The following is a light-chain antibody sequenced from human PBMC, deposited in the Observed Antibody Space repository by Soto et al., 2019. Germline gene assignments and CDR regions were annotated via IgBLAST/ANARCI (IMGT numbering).Light chain of an antibody. CDR3: SSYTSSSTLGIHV. CDR1: SSDVGGYNY. CDR2: DVS. J-gene: IGLJ1*01. Sequence: QSALTQPASVSGSPGQSITISCTGTSSDVGGYNYVSWYQQHPGKAPKLMIYDVSNRPSGVSNRFSGSKSGNTASLTISGLQAEDEADYYCSSYTSSSTLGIHVFGTRTKVNV. V-gene: IGLV2-14*01.